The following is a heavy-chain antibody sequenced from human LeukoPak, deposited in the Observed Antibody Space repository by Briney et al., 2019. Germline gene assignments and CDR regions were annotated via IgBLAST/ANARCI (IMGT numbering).Heavy chain of an antibody. Sequence: GGSLRLSCAASGFTFNTYGMSWVRQAPGKGLEWVSGISGSGGATYYADSVKGRFTISRDNSKNTLYLQMNSLRAEDTAVYYCAKGAYYDALGLFDYWGQGTLVTVSS. CDR3: AKGAYYDALGLFDY. CDR1: GFTFNTYG. D-gene: IGHD3-22*01. J-gene: IGHJ4*02. CDR2: ISGSGGAT. V-gene: IGHV3-23*01.